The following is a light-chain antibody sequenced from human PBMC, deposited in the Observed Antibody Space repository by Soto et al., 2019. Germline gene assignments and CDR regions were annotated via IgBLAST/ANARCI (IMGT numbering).Light chain of an antibody. CDR1: ISNIGTNY. CDR2: RDN. J-gene: IGLJ1*01. Sequence: QSVLTQPPSVSGTPGQRVTISCSGGISNIGTNYVHWFQQLPGTAPKVLSNRDNQRPSGVPARFSGSKSGTSASLAISGLRSEDEAEYYCAAWDDTVRSDVFGTGTKLTVL. V-gene: IGLV1-47*01. CDR3: AAWDDTVRSDV.